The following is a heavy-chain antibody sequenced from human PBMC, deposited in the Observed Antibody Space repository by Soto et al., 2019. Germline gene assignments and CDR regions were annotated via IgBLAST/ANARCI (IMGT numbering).Heavy chain of an antibody. CDR1: GGSFSVYY. CDR2: INHSGST. D-gene: IGHD3-3*01. J-gene: IGHJ5*02. Sequence: SETLSLTCAVYGGSFSVYYWSWIRQPPGKGLEWIGEINHSGSTNYNPSLKSRVTISVDTSKNQFSLKLSSVTAADRAVYYCARAHRITIFGVVIIAGWFDPWGQGTLVTVSS. V-gene: IGHV4-34*01. CDR3: ARAHRITIFGVVIIAGWFDP.